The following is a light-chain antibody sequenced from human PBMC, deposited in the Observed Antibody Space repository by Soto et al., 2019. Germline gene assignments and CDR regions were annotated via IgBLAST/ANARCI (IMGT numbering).Light chain of an antibody. CDR3: QSYDSSLSGFYV. CDR2: GNS. V-gene: IGLV1-40*01. J-gene: IGLJ1*01. Sequence: QSVLTQPPSVSGPPGQRVTISCTGSSSNIGAGYDVHWYQQLPGTAPKLLIYGNSNRPSGVPDRFSGSKSGTSASLAITGLQAEDEADYYCQSYDSSLSGFYVFGTGTKVTV. CDR1: SSNIGAGYD.